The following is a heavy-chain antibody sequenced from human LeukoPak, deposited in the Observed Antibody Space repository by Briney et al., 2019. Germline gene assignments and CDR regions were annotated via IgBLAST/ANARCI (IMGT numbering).Heavy chain of an antibody. V-gene: IGHV4-34*01. CDR2: INHSGST. D-gene: IGHD3-3*01. J-gene: IGHJ6*03. CDR1: GGSFSGYY. Sequence: SETLSLTCAVYGGSFSGYYWSWIRQPPGKGLEWIGEINHSGSTNYNPSLKSRVTISEDTSNNQFSLKLTSVTAADTAVYYCARGPTIRFLEWLGYYYMDVWGKGTTVTVSS. CDR3: ARGPTIRFLEWLGYYYMDV.